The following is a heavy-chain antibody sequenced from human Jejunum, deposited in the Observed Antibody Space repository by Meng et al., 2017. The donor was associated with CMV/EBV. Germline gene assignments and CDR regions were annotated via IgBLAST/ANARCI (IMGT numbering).Heavy chain of an antibody. J-gene: IGHJ4*02. CDR1: GFSPSTSGEG. CDR3: AHFVGGYYPSRPDY. D-gene: IGHD1-26*01. Sequence: LRESGPTLLKPTQTLTLTCSFSGFSPSTSGEGVGWIRQPPGKALEWLALIYRGDDKRYSPSLNSRLTIAKDTSKNEVVLTLTNMGPIDTGTYYCAHFVGGYYPSRPDYWGQGTLVTVSS. V-gene: IGHV2-5*02. CDR2: IYRGDDK.